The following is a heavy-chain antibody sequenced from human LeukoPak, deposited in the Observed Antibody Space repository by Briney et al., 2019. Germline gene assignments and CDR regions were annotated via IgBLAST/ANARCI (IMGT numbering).Heavy chain of an antibody. D-gene: IGHD2-15*01. CDR1: GFTFSSYG. Sequence: PGGSLRLSCAASGFTFSSYGMHWVRQAPGKGLEWVAFIRYDGSNKYYADSVKGRFTISRDNSKNTLYLQMNSLRAEDTAVYYCAKRVAATLYAFDIWGQGTMVTVSS. CDR2: IRYDGSNK. J-gene: IGHJ3*02. V-gene: IGHV3-30*02. CDR3: AKRVAATLYAFDI.